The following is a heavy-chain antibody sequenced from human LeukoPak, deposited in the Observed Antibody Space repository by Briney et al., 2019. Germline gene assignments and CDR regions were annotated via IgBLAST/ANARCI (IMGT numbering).Heavy chain of an antibody. CDR2: ISSSSSSI. Sequence: GGSLRLSCAASGFTFNSYSMNWVRQAPGKGLEWVSSISSSSSSIYYADSVKGRFTISRDNAKNPLYLQMNSLRAEDTAVYYCARASGDIVETATMGSYWGQGTLVTVSS. D-gene: IGHD5-18*01. J-gene: IGHJ4*02. V-gene: IGHV3-21*01. CDR1: GFTFNSYS. CDR3: ARASGDIVETATMGSY.